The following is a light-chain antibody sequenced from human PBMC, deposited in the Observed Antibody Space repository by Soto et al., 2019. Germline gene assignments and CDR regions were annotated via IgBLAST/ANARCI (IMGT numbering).Light chain of an antibody. J-gene: IGKJ1*01. Sequence: ENVLTQSPGTVSLSPGERATLSCRASQSVDSSYLAWYQQKPGQAPRLLIYGASSRATGIPDRVSGGGSGTDFPLTISRLEPEDSAVYYCQQYSRSRWTFGQGTKVEIK. V-gene: IGKV3-20*01. CDR2: GAS. CDR3: QQYSRSRWT. CDR1: QSVDSSY.